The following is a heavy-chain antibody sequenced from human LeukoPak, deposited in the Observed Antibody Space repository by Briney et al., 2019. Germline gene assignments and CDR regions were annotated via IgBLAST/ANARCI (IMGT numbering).Heavy chain of an antibody. CDR3: ARVGSSGWHPGFDY. D-gene: IGHD6-19*01. CDR2: INHSGST. J-gene: IGHJ4*02. Sequence: SETLSLTCAVYGGSFSAYYWSWIRQPPGKGLEWIGEINHSGSTNYNPSLKSRVTISVDMSKNQFSLKLSSVTAADTAVYYCARVGSSGWHPGFDYWGQGTLVTVSS. V-gene: IGHV4-34*01. CDR1: GGSFSAYY.